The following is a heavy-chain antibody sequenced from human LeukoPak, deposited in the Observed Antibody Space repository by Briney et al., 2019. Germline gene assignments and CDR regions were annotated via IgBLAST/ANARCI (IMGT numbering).Heavy chain of an antibody. CDR2: ISHDGATNK. J-gene: IGHJ5*02. D-gene: IGHD3-10*01. CDR3: ARDPSRFGEFGFNDL. Sequence: GGSLRLSCTASGFTFSSYAVHWVRQAPGKGLEWVSVISHDGATNKYYAVSVKGRFTISRDNSKNTVNLRMNSLRVEDTAVYYCARDPSRFGEFGFNDLWGQGTLVTVSS. V-gene: IGHV3-30-3*01. CDR1: GFTFSSYA.